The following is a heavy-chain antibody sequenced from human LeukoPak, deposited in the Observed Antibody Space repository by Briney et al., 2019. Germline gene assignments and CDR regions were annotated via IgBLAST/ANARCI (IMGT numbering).Heavy chain of an antibody. V-gene: IGHV1-8*02. CDR2: MNPNSGNT. CDR3: ARAGRYYYDSSGQYYYYYGMDV. D-gene: IGHD3-22*01. CDR1: GYTFTGYY. J-gene: IGHJ6*02. Sequence: ASVKVSCKASGYTFTGYYMHWVRQAPGQGLEWMGWMNPNSGNTGYAQKFQGRVTMTRNTSISTAYMELSSLRSEDTAVYYCARAGRYYYDSSGQYYYYYGMDVWGQGTTVTVSS.